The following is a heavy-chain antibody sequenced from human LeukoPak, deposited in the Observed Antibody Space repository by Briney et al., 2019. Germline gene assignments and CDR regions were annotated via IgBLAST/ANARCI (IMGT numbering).Heavy chain of an antibody. CDR1: GGSISSSSFY. CDR3: ARDYSGAGTVGATSGY. CDR2: IYYSGNT. D-gene: IGHD1-26*01. V-gene: IGHV4-39*02. J-gene: IGHJ4*02. Sequence: SETLSLTCAVSGGSISSSSFYWGWIRQPPGKGLEWIGTIYYSGNTFYNPSLKSRVTISVDTSKNQFSMKLTSVTATDTAMYYCARDYSGAGTVGATSGYWGQGTLVTVSS.